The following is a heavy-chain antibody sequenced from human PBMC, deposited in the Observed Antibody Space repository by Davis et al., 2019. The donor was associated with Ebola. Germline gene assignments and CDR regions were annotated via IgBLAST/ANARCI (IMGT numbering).Heavy chain of an antibody. V-gene: IGHV1-46*01. J-gene: IGHJ4*02. CDR3: AHLGPQRYCSGGGCHGYLDY. D-gene: IGHD2-15*01. CDR1: GYTFSNYF. CDR2: INPSVAST. Sequence: AASVKVSCKASGYTFSNYFMQWVRQAPGQGLEWMGIINPSVASTSYGQKFQGRVTITADESTRTAYMELNGLRSEDTAVYYCAHLGPQRYCSGGGCHGYLDYWGQGTLVTVSS.